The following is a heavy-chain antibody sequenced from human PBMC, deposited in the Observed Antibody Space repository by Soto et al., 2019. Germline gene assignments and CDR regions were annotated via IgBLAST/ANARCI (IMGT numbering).Heavy chain of an antibody. CDR3: ARVGSSGWSPDY. V-gene: IGHV4-59*11. D-gene: IGHD6-19*01. J-gene: IGHJ4*02. CDR1: GGSISGHY. Sequence: SETLSLTCTVSGGSISGHYWIWSRQSPGKGLEWIGYIFYTGSTNYDPSLKSRVTLSADTSKNQFSLRLSSVTAADTAVYYCARVGSSGWSPDYWGQGTLVTVSS. CDR2: IFYTGST.